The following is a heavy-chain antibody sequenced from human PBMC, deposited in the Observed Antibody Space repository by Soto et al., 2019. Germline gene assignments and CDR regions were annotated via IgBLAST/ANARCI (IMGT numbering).Heavy chain of an antibody. CDR1: GFTFSSYA. CDR3: AKARVGGERGDY. CDR2: ISGSGGNT. Sequence: EVQLLESGGGLVQPGGSLRLSCAASGFTFSSYAMKWVRQAPGKGLEWVSAISGSGGNTYYADSVKGRFTISRDNSKNTLYLQMNSLRAEDTAVYYCAKARVGGERGDYWGQGTLVTVSS. J-gene: IGHJ4*02. V-gene: IGHV3-23*01. D-gene: IGHD3-16*01.